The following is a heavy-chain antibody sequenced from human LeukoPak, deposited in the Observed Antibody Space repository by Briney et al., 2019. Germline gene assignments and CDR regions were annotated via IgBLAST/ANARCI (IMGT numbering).Heavy chain of an antibody. CDR1: GYSISSGYY. CDR3: ARYRNCGADCYDAFDI. CDR2: IYHSGNT. Sequence: SETLSLTCTVSGYSISSGYYWGWIRQPPGKGLKWIGSIYHSGNTYYNPSLKSRVTISADTSKNQFSLNLSSVTAADTAVYYCARYRNCGADCYDAFDIWGQGTMVTVSS. V-gene: IGHV4-38-2*02. D-gene: IGHD2-21*02. J-gene: IGHJ3*02.